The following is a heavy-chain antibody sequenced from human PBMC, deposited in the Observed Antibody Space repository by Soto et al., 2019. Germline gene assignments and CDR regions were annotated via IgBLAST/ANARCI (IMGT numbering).Heavy chain of an antibody. CDR1: GVSIHNSHSF. J-gene: IGHJ5*02. Sequence: SETLSLTRAFSGVSIHNSHSFWRWIRQPPGKGLECIASVYYSGGAHYSPSLKSRVTISVDTAQNEFALRVNSVTAADTAVYYCGRVVEGATRHAGFDACGQGTLVT. CDR2: VYYSGGA. CDR3: GRVVEGATRHAGFDA. D-gene: IGHD2-15*01. V-gene: IGHV4-39*01.